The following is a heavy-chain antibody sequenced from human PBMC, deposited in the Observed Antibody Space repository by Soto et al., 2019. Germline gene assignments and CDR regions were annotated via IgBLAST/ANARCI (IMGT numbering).Heavy chain of an antibody. CDR1: GGSVSSSFF. J-gene: IGHJ4*02. CDR2: IFHSGSV. V-gene: IGHV4-4*02. Sequence: QVLLQESGPGLVQPSGTLSLSCAVSGGSVSSSFFWGWVRQPPGKGLEWIGDIFHSGSVNYNPSLESRVTISIDKSKNQFSLELNSVTTADTAVYYCARSFGWSAIDYWGQGTLVIVSS. D-gene: IGHD3-9*01. CDR3: ARSFGWSAIDY.